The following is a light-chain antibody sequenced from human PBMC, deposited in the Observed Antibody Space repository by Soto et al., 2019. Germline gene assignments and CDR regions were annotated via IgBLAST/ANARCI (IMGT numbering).Light chain of an antibody. J-gene: IGKJ1*01. CDR2: DAS. CDR3: QQHYDWPST. V-gene: IGKV3-15*01. Sequence: EIVMTQSPATLSVSPGERATLSCRASQSVSSNLAWYQQKPGQAPRLLIYDASTRATVIPARFSGSGSGTEFTLTISSLQSEDFAVYYCQQHYDWPSTFGQGTKVDIK. CDR1: QSVSSN.